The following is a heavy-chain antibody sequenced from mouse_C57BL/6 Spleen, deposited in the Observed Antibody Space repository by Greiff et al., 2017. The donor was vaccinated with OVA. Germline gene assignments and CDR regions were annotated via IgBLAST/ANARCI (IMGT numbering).Heavy chain of an antibody. CDR1: GYTFTSYG. D-gene: IGHD1-1*01. CDR2: IYPRSGNT. J-gene: IGHJ2*01. Sequence: VQLQQSGAELARPGASVKLSCKASGYTFTSYGISWVKQRTGQGLEWIGEIYPRSGNTYYNEKFKGKATLTADKSSSTAYMELRSLTSEDSAVYFCAREEDYGRAGDFDYWGQGTTLTVSS. V-gene: IGHV1-81*01. CDR3: AREEDYGRAGDFDY.